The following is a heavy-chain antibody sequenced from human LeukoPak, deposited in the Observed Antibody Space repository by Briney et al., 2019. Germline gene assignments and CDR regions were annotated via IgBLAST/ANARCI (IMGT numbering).Heavy chain of an antibody. D-gene: IGHD3-22*01. CDR3: AKKYYYDSSGYYRENDY. CDR1: GFTFSSYA. J-gene: IGHJ4*02. Sequence: PGGSLRLSCAASGFTFSSYAMSWVRQAPGKGLEWVSAISDSGGSTYYADSVKGRFTISRDNSKNTLYLQMNSLRAEDTAVYYCAKKYYYDSSGYYRENDYWGQGTLVTVSS. CDR2: ISDSGGST. V-gene: IGHV3-23*01.